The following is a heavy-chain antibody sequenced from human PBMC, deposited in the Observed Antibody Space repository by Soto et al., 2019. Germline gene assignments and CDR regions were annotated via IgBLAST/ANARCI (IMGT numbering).Heavy chain of an antibody. CDR3: ARASADYDSSGYYPFDY. D-gene: IGHD3-22*01. Sequence: PSETLSLTCTVSGGSISSYYWSWIRQPPGKGLEWIGYIYYSGSTNYNPSLKSRVTISVDTSKNQFSLKLSSVTAADTAVYYCARASADYDSSGYYPFDYWGQGTLVTVSS. CDR2: IYYSGST. J-gene: IGHJ4*02. CDR1: GGSISSYY. V-gene: IGHV4-59*01.